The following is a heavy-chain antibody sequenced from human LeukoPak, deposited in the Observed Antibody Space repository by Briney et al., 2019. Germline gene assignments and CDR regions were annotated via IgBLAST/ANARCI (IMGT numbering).Heavy chain of an antibody. V-gene: IGHV4-34*01. D-gene: IGHD2-2*02. CDR2: INHSGST. CDR1: GGSFSGYY. CDR3: ARVGGYCSSTSCYTGLYYYYYGMDV. J-gene: IGHJ6*02. Sequence: SETLSLTCAVYGGSFSGYYWSWIRQPPGKGLEWIGEINHSGSTNYNPSLKSRVTISVDTSKNQFSLKLSSVTAADTAVYYCARVGGYCSSTSCYTGLYYYYYGMDVWGQGTTVTVSS.